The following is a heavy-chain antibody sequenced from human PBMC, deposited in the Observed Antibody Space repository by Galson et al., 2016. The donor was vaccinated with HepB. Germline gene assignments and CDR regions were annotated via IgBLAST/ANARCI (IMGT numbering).Heavy chain of an antibody. Sequence: SLRLSCAASGFNFSDYFMTWIRQAPGKGLEWVAYIGSSEFRLYYGDSVKGRFTISRDNAKNSLYLQMNSLRAEDTAVYYCVLYYSDSSGFLEYFQHWGQGTRVTVSS. J-gene: IGHJ1*01. V-gene: IGHV3-11*01. CDR3: VLYYSDSSGFLEYFQH. D-gene: IGHD3-22*01. CDR1: GFNFSDYF. CDR2: IGSSEFRL.